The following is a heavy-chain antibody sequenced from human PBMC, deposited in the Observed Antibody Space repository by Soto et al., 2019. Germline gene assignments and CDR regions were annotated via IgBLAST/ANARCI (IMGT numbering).Heavy chain of an antibody. V-gene: IGHV1-69*08. D-gene: IGHD2-2*01. J-gene: IGHJ2*01. CDR3: AREGRYCSSNSCYEDYWYFDL. CDR1: AGTFSSYT. CDR2: IIPILGIA. Sequence: QVQLVQSGAEVKKPGSSVKVSCKASAGTFSSYTISWVRQAPGQGLEWMGRIIPILGIANYAQKFQGRVTITADKSTSTAYMELSSLRSEDTAVYYCAREGRYCSSNSCYEDYWYFDLWGRGTLVTVSS.